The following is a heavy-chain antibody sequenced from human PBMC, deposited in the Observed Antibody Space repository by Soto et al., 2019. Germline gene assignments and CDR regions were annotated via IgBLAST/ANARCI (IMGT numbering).Heavy chain of an antibody. D-gene: IGHD2-21*02. J-gene: IGHJ6*02. CDR2: IVVGSGNT. CDR1: GFTFTSSA. CDR3: AATHGGNSGAYYYYGMDV. Sequence: GASVKVSCKASGFTFTSSAVQWVRQARGQRLEWIGWIVVGSGNTNYAQKFQERVTITRDMSTSTAYMELSSLRSEDTAVYYCAATHGGNSGAYYYYGMDVWGQGTTVTVSS. V-gene: IGHV1-58*01.